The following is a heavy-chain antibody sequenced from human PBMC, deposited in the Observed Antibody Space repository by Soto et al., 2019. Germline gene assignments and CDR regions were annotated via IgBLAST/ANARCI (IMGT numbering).Heavy chain of an antibody. Sequence: GESLKNSCKGSGYSFTSYWIGWVRQMPGKGLEWMGIFYPGDSDTRYSPSFQGQVTISADKSINTAYLQWSSLKASDTAMYYCARLGSNSWLDYWGQGTQVTVSS. CDR2: FYPGDSDT. CDR3: ARLGSNSWLDY. CDR1: GYSFTSYW. J-gene: IGHJ4*02. D-gene: IGHD6-13*01. V-gene: IGHV5-51*01.